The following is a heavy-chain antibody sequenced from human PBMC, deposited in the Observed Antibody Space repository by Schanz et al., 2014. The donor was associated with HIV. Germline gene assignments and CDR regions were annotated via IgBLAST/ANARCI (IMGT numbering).Heavy chain of an antibody. CDR3: ATAAVTDYSDN. CDR2: ISYDANYK. CDR1: GFTFSTYG. Sequence: QVQLVESGGGVVQPGRSLRLSCAASGFTFSTYGMHWVRQAPGRGLEWVSLISYDANYKYYADSLKGRFTISRDNSKQRLYLQINSLRAEDTAVYYCATAAVTDYSDNWGQGTLVTVSS. V-gene: IGHV3-30*03. J-gene: IGHJ4*02. D-gene: IGHD4-17*01.